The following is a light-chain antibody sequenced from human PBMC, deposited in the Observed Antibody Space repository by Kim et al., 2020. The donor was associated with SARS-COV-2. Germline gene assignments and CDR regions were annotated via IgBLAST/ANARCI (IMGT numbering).Light chain of an antibody. J-gene: IGKJ2*01. CDR2: SAS. CDR1: QSVCSNC. Sequence: SPRERATLSCRASQSVCSNCLAWYQQKPGQAPRLLIYSASTRATAIPDRFSGSGSGTDFTLSISRLEPEDSAVYYCQQYGIAPPYTFGQGTKLEI. V-gene: IGKV3-20*01. CDR3: QQYGIAPPYT.